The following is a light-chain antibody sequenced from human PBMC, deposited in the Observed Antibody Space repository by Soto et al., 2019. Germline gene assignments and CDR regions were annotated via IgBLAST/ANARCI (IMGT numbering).Light chain of an antibody. CDR3: QHFGSSLT. Sequence: IVMTQSPATLSVSPWERATLSCRASQSVSNNLAWYQQKPGQAPRLLIYGASSRATAIPDRFSGSGSGTDFTLTINRLEPEDFAVYYCQHFGSSLTFGGGTKVDIK. V-gene: IGKV3-20*01. J-gene: IGKJ4*01. CDR2: GAS. CDR1: QSVSNN.